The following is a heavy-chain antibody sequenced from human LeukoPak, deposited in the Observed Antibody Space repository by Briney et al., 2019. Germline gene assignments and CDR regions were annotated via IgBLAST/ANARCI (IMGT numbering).Heavy chain of an antibody. CDR1: GSIFTSYW. CDR2: IYPGDSDT. CDR3: ARTYDGSGYYDY. V-gene: IGHV5-51*01. D-gene: IGHD3-22*01. Sequence: PGESLQISCKGSGSIFTSYWIGWVRQLPGKGLEWMGIIYPGDSDTRYSPSFQGQVTISADKSISTAYLQWSSLKASDTAMYYCARTYDGSGYYDYWGQGTLVTVSS. J-gene: IGHJ4*02.